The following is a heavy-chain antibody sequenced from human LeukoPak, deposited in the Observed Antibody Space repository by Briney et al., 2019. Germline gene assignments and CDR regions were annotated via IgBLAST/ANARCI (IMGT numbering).Heavy chain of an antibody. CDR1: GFIFSTYA. V-gene: IGHV3-23*01. D-gene: IGHD3-10*01. CDR2: ISGGGGST. Sequence: GGSLRLSCAASGFIFSTYAMSWVRQAPGKGLEWVSTISGGGGSTFYADSVTGRFTISRDDSKNTLYPQMNSLRAEDTAVYYCAKRFSGSAFDFWGQGTMVTVSS. CDR3: AKRFSGSAFDF. J-gene: IGHJ3*01.